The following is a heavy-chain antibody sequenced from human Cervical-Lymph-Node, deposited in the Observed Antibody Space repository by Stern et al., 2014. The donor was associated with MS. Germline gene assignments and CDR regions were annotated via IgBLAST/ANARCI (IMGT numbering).Heavy chain of an antibody. Sequence: QITLKESGPALVKPTQTLTLTCSFSGFSLSTTGMCVSWIRQPPGQALEWLALIYWDGDKYYTTSLKTRLTISKDTSKNQVVLTMTNVDPVDTATYYCAHLSQVGATYDYWGQGTLVTVSS. J-gene: IGHJ4*02. CDR2: IYWDGDK. D-gene: IGHD1-26*01. V-gene: IGHV2-70*12. CDR1: GFSLSTTGMC. CDR3: AHLSQVGATYDY.